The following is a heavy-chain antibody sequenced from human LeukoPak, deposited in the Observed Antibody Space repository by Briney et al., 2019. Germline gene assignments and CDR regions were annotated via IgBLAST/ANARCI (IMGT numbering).Heavy chain of an antibody. Sequence: SETLSLTCTVSGASLSPSYWTWVRQPARKGLEWLGRLYSNVKTYNSPPPTSRVTMYLDMPNNSFSLELSSLTAADTDVCYTAKVRGLGWWEALPGYFHRWVQGILVSVCS. CDR2: LYSNVKT. CDR3: AKVRGLGWWEALPGYFHR. D-gene: IGHD2-8*02. J-gene: IGHJ1*01. V-gene: IGHV4-4*07. CDR1: GASLSPSY.